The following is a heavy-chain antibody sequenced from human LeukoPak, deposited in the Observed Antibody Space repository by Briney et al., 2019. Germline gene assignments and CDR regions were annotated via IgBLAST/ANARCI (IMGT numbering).Heavy chain of an antibody. CDR2: ISYDGSNK. D-gene: IGHD3-9*01. V-gene: IGHV3-30-3*01. CDR3: ARDTRLIYDILTGYYDY. Sequence: GGSLRLSCAASGFTFTSYSMNWVRQAPGKGLEWVAVISYDGSNKYYADSVKGRFTISRDNSKNTLYLQMNSLRAEDTAVYYCARDTRLIYDILTGYYDYWGQGTLVTVSS. CDR1: GFTFTSYS. J-gene: IGHJ4*02.